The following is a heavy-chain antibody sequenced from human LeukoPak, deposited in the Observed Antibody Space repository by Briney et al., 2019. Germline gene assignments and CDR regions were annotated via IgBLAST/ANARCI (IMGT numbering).Heavy chain of an antibody. CDR3: TTDGKYYDSSGFWVGAFDI. CDR2: IKSKTDGATT. D-gene: IGHD3-22*01. CDR1: GFTFSNVW. V-gene: IGHV3-15*01. Sequence: GGSLRLSCAAPGFTFSNVWMSGVRQAPGKRLEWVGRIKSKTDGATTDYTTPVKGRFTISRDDSRNTLYLQMTSLKTADTAVYYCTTDGKYYDSSGFWVGAFDIWGQGTMVTVSP. J-gene: IGHJ3*02.